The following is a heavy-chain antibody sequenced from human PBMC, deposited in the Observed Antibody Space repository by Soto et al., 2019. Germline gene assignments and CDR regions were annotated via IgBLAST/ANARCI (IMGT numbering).Heavy chain of an antibody. CDR3: ARVSLELMDFDY. J-gene: IGHJ4*02. V-gene: IGHV1-69*06. Sequence: GASVKVSCKASGGTFSSYAISWVLQAPGQGLEWMGGIIPIFGTANYAQKFQGRVTITADKSTSTAYMELSSLRSEDTAVYYCARVSLELMDFDYWGQGTLVTVSS. D-gene: IGHD1-7*01. CDR1: GGTFSSYA. CDR2: IIPIFGTA.